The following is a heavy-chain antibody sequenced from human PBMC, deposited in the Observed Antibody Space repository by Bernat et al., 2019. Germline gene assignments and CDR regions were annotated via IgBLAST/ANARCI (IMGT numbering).Heavy chain of an antibody. V-gene: IGHV1-24*01. CDR3: ATDALSPGGGAAYYYYGMDV. J-gene: IGHJ6*02. D-gene: IGHD3-16*01. Sequence: QVQLVQSGAEVKKPGASVKVSCKVSGYTLTELSMHWVRQAPGKGLEWMGGFDPEDGETIYAQKFQGRVTMTEDTSTDTAYMELSSLRSEDTAVYYCATDALSPGGGAAYYYYGMDVWGQGTTVTVSS. CDR2: FDPEDGET. CDR1: GYTLTELS.